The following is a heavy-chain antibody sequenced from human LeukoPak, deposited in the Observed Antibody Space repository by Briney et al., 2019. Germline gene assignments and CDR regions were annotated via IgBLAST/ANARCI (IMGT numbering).Heavy chain of an antibody. V-gene: IGHV1-69*13. D-gene: IGHD6-19*01. J-gene: IGHJ4*02. CDR3: ARGAYSSGWTHFDY. Sequence: SVKVSCKASGGTFSSYAISWVRQAPGQGLEWMVGIIPIFGTANYAQKFQGRVTITADESTSTAYMELSSLRSEDTAVYYCARGAYSSGWTHFDYWGQGTLVTVSS. CDR2: IIPIFGTA. CDR1: GGTFSSYA.